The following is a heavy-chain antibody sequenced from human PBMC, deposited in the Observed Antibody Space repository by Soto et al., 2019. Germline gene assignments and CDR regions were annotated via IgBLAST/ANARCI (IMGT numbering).Heavy chain of an antibody. Sequence: SETLSLTCIVSGASFSDANYYWVWIRQPPGEGLEWVGSFYYDGRTYYNASLKSRVTISVDTSKNHFSLMLTSVTAADTAVYFWARRSHIVGAPTWGQGNLVTVSS. D-gene: IGHD5-12*01. J-gene: IGHJ4*02. V-gene: IGHV4-39*02. CDR1: GASFSDANYY. CDR3: ARRSHIVGAPT. CDR2: FYYDGRT.